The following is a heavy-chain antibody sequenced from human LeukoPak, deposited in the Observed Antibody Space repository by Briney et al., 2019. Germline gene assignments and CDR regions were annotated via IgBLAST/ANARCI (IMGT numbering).Heavy chain of an antibody. J-gene: IGHJ2*01. V-gene: IGHV4-39*07. CDR2: IYYSGST. Sequence: SETLSLTCTVSGGSISSNVYYWGWIRQPPGKGLEWIESIYYSGSTYYNLSLKRRVTISVDTSKNQFSLKLTSVTAADTAVYYCARNDCSSTSCYDKNWYFDLWGRGTLVTVSS. D-gene: IGHD2-2*01. CDR3: ARNDCSSTSCYDKNWYFDL. CDR1: GGSISSNVYY.